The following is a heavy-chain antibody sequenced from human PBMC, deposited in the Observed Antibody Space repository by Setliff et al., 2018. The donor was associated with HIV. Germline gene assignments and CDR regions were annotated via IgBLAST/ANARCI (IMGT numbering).Heavy chain of an antibody. J-gene: IGHJ5*02. Sequence: SETLSLTCTVSGDSISTGDYYWAWLRQSPEKGLEWIGSIFYTGSTFYSPSLKSRVTISVDTSRNQFSLFLNSVTATDTAVYYCARGRAAFFWFDPWGQGTLVTVSS. CDR2: IFYTGST. V-gene: IGHV4-39*01. D-gene: IGHD3-3*02. CDR3: ARGRAAFFWFDP. CDR1: GDSISTGDYY.